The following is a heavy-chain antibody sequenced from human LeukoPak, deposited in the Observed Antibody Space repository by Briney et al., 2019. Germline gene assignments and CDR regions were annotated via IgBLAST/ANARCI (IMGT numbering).Heavy chain of an antibody. CDR3: ARQAIRGVNSWFDL. D-gene: IGHD3-10*01. CDR2: ASFDVSHK. V-gene: IGHV3-30*14. Sequence: PGGSLRLSCAASGFNFRDFSMHWVRQAPGKGLEWVAVASFDVSHKYYAEALKGRFTVSRDNAKNVLYLQMKSLTGEDTAVYHCARQAIRGVNSWFDLWGQGTQVTVSS. CDR1: GFNFRDFS. J-gene: IGHJ5*02.